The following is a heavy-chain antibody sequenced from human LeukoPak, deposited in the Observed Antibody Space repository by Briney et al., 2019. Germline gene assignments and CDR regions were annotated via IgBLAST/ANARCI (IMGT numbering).Heavy chain of an antibody. CDR3: ARSPHILTGENFDY. V-gene: IGHV1-2*02. J-gene: IGHJ4*02. Sequence: ASVKVSCKTSGYTFNAYYMHWVRQAPGQGLEWMGWINPNSGGSNYAQKFQDRVSMTRDTSISTAYMHLSRLRSADTAVYYCARSPHILTGENFDYWGQGTLLTVSS. D-gene: IGHD3-9*01. CDR1: GYTFNAYY. CDR2: INPNSGGS.